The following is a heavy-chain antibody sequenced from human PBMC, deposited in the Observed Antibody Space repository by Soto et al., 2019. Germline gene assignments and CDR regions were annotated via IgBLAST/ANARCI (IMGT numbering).Heavy chain of an antibody. CDR2: ISGTGRST. Sequence: EVQLLESGGGLVQPGGSLRLSCAASGFSFSSYAMSWVRQAPGKGLEWVSTISGTGRSTYHADSVKGRFTISRDNSKNTVYLQLNSLRAEDTAVFYCAKDPSGYTDGYYYYYYMDVWGTGTTVTVSS. CDR1: GFSFSSYA. D-gene: IGHD6-25*01. J-gene: IGHJ6*03. V-gene: IGHV3-23*01. CDR3: AKDPSGYTDGYYYYYYMDV.